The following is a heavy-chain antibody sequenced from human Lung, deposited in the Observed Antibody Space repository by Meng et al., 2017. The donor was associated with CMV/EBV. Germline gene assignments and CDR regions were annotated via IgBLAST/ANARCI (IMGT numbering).Heavy chain of an antibody. CDR1: GYTFTGYY. D-gene: IGHD6-13*01. J-gene: IGHJ4*02. CDR2: INPNSGGT. CDR3: ARGVAAAPTIYYFDY. Sequence: SVXVSXXASGYTFTGYYMHWVRQAPGQGLEWMGWINPNSGGTNYAQKFQGRVTMTRDTSISTAYMELSRLRSDDTAVYYCARGVAAAPTIYYFDYWGQGTLVTVSS. V-gene: IGHV1-2*02.